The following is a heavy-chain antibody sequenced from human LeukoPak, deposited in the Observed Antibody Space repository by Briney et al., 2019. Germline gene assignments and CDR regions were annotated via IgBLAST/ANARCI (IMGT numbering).Heavy chain of an antibody. V-gene: IGHV3-21*01. CDR3: AGPTYSSGWEIQI. CDR1: GFTFSSYS. J-gene: IGHJ4*02. Sequence: PGGSLRLSCAASGFTFSSYSMNWVRQAPGKGREWVSSISSSSSYIYYADSVKGRFTISRDNAKNSLYLQMNSLRAEDTPVYYCAGPTYSSGWEIQIWGRGTLVTVSS. CDR2: ISSSSSYI. D-gene: IGHD6-19*01.